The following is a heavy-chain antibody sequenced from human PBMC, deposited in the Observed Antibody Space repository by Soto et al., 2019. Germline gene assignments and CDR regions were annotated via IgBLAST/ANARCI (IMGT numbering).Heavy chain of an antibody. CDR1: GFTFSSYW. Sequence: EVQLVEYGGGLVQPGESLRLSCAASGFTFSSYWMHWVRQAPGKGLVWVSRINSDGSRTNYADSVKGRFTVSRDNAKNTQYLQMNSLRAEDTAVYYCARVLTGSWNWSDPWGQGTLVTVSS. J-gene: IGHJ5*02. V-gene: IGHV3-74*01. CDR3: ARVLTGSWNWSDP. D-gene: IGHD6-13*01. CDR2: INSDGSRT.